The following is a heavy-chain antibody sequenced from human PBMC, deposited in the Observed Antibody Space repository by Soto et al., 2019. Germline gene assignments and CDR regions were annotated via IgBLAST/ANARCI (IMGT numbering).Heavy chain of an antibody. Sequence: SVKVSCKASRGTFSTYAISWVRQAPGQGLEWMGGIIPSFGTANYAQKFQGRVTITADESTSTAYMELSSLRSEDTAVYYCARGVVDGYYDSSGYYFDAFDIWGQGTMVTVSS. CDR3: ARGVVDGYYDSSGYYFDAFDI. CDR1: RGTFSTYA. D-gene: IGHD3-22*01. J-gene: IGHJ3*02. CDR2: IIPSFGTA. V-gene: IGHV1-69*13.